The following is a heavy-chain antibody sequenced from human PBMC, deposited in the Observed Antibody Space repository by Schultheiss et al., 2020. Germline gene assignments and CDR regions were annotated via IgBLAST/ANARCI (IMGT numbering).Heavy chain of an antibody. D-gene: IGHD3-16*01. V-gene: IGHV1-18*01. J-gene: IGHJ6*02. CDR2: ISAYNGNT. CDR3: ARERSGGLLHYYYYGMDV. Sequence: ASVKVSCKASGGTFSSYAISWVRQAPGQGLEWMGWISAYNGNTNYAQKLQGRVTMTTDTSTSTAYMELRSLRSDDTAVYYCARERSGGLLHYYYYGMDVWGQGTTVTVSS. CDR1: GGTFSSYA.